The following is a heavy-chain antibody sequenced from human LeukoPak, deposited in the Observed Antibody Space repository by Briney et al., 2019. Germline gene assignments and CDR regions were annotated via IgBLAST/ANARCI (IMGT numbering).Heavy chain of an antibody. CDR1: GGSISGYY. Sequence: SETLSLTCTASGGSISGYYWSWIRRSPGKGLVWIGYMYYSGSTNYNPSLKSRVTMSIDMSKNQFSLKLSSVTAADTALYYCARHFTYYYDSSGYPRDAFDIWGQGTMVTVSS. D-gene: IGHD3-22*01. V-gene: IGHV4-59*08. CDR3: ARHFTYYYDSSGYPRDAFDI. J-gene: IGHJ3*02. CDR2: MYYSGST.